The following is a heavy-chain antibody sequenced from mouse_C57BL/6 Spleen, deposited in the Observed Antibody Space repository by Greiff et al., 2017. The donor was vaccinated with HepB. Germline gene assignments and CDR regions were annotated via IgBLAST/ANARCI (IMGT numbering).Heavy chain of an antibody. CDR2: ISGGGGNT. CDR1: GFTFSSYT. Sequence: EVKLMESGGGLVKPGGSLKLSCAASGFTFSSYTMSWVRQTPEKRLEWVATISGGGGNTYYPDSVKGRFTISRDNAKNTLYLQMSSLRSEDTALYYCARHYYGYLDYWGQGTTLTVSS. V-gene: IGHV5-9*01. D-gene: IGHD1-1*01. J-gene: IGHJ2*01. CDR3: ARHYYGYLDY.